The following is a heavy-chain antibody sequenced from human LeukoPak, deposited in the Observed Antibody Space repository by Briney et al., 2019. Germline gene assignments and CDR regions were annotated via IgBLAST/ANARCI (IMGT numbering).Heavy chain of an antibody. J-gene: IGHJ4*02. CDR1: GFTVSSNY. CDR2: IYSGGST. CDR3: ARDLLGFFDY. V-gene: IGHV3-53*01. Sequence: GGSLRLSCAASGFTVSSNYMSWVRQAPGKGLELVSVIYSGGSTYYADSVKGRFTISRDNSKNTLYLQMNSLRAEDTAVYYCARDLLGFFDYWGQGTLVTVSS.